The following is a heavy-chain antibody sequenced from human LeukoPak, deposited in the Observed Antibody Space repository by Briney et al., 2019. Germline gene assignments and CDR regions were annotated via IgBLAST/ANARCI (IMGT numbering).Heavy chain of an antibody. V-gene: IGHV3-53*01. J-gene: IGHJ6*02. Sequence: PGGSLRLSCAASGFTVSSNYMSWVRQAPGKGLERVSVIYSGGSTYYADSVKGRFTISRDNSKNTLYLQMNSLRAENTAVYYCARDLQNYDFWSGYWKGYGMDVWGQGTTVTVSS. D-gene: IGHD3-3*01. CDR2: IYSGGST. CDR3: ARDLQNYDFWSGYWKGYGMDV. CDR1: GFTVSSNY.